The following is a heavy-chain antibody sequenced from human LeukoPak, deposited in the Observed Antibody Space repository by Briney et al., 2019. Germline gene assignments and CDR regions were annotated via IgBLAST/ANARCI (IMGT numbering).Heavy chain of an antibody. D-gene: IGHD5-12*01. CDR2: ISGGGDYT. J-gene: IGHJ4*02. CDR1: GXTFSSYA. V-gene: IGHV3-23*01. CDR3: AKGPSSGPPYYFDY. Sequence: QPGGSLRLSCAASGXTFSSYAMSWVRQAPGKGREWVSTISGGGDYTYYADSVKGRFTISRDSSKNALYLQMNSLRAEDTAVYYCAKGPSSGPPYYFDYWGQGTLVTVSS.